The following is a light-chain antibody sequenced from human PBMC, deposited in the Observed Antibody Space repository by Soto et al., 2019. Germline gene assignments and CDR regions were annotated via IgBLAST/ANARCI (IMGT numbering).Light chain of an antibody. V-gene: IGKV3-20*01. Sequence: EVVLTQSPGTLSLSAGERATLSCRASQSVANNHLAWYQQQPGQAPRLLFYDASTRAAGIPDRFSGSGSGTDFTLTIGRLEPEDFGVYFCHHYTRSPIFTFGPGTTVD. J-gene: IGKJ3*01. CDR3: HHYTRSPIFT. CDR1: QSVANNH. CDR2: DAS.